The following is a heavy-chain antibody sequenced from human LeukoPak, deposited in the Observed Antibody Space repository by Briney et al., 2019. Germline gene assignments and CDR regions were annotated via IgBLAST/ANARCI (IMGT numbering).Heavy chain of an antibody. J-gene: IGHJ4*02. V-gene: IGHV4-34*01. CDR1: GGSFSGYY. D-gene: IGHD3-10*01. CDR2: INHSGST. Sequence: PSETLSLTCAVYGGSFSGYYWSWIRQPPGKGLEWIGEINHSGSTNYNPSLKSRVTISVDTSKNQFSLKLSSVTAADTAVYYCASREEDGSGSYYIEGPHPLDYWGQGTLVTVSS. CDR3: ASREEDGSGSYYIEGPHPLDY.